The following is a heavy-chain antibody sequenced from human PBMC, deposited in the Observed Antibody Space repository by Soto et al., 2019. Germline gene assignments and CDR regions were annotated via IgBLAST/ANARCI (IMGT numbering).Heavy chain of an antibody. J-gene: IGHJ6*02. Sequence: VQLLESGGALVQPGGSLRLSCAATGFTLTNYGMSWVRQAPGKGLEWVSTITGSGATTYYADSVKGRFTISRDNSKNTLFLQMDSLRAEDTAVYYCAKDRLRGLMIYYSGLDVWGLGTTVTVSS. CDR1: GFTLTNYG. D-gene: IGHD3-10*01. V-gene: IGHV3-23*01. CDR3: AKDRLRGLMIYYSGLDV. CDR2: ITGSGATT.